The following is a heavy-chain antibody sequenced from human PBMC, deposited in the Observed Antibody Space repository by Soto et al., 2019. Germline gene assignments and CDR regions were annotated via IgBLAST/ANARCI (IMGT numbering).Heavy chain of an antibody. CDR1: GFTFSSYA. J-gene: IGHJ3*02. D-gene: IGHD3-22*01. CDR3: ARDFRTDYYDSSGYYYAYAFDI. Sequence: QVQLVESGGGVVQPGRSLRLSCAASGFTFSSYAMHWVRQAPGKGLEWVAVISYDGSNKYYADSVKGRFTISRDNSKNTLYLQMNSLRAEDTAVYYCARDFRTDYYDSSGYYYAYAFDIWGQGTMVTVSS. V-gene: IGHV3-30-3*01. CDR2: ISYDGSNK.